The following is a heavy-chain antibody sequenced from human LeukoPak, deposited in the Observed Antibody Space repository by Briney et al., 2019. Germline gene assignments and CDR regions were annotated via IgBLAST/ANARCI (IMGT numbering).Heavy chain of an antibody. CDR3: ASSASFDY. J-gene: IGHJ4*02. D-gene: IGHD1-26*01. V-gene: IGHV4-34*01. CDR1: GGSFSGYY. Sequence: TSETLSLTCAVYGGSFSGYYWSWIRQPPGKGLEWIGEINHSGSTNYNPSLKSRVTISVDTSKNQFSLKLSSVTAADTAVYYCASSASFDYWGQGTLVTVSS. CDR2: INHSGST.